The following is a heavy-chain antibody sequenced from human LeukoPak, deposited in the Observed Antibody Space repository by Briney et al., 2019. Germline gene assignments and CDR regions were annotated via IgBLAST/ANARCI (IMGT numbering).Heavy chain of an antibody. CDR1: GFTFSNYE. V-gene: IGHV3-48*03. Sequence: GGTLRLSCTTSGFTFSNYEMNWVRQAPGKGLEWISYIDTGGSPIYYADSVKGRFTISRDNAKNSLYLQMNSLRVEDTALYYCARGWFGAWGQGILVTVSS. CDR2: IDTGGSPI. CDR3: ARGWFGA. J-gene: IGHJ5*02.